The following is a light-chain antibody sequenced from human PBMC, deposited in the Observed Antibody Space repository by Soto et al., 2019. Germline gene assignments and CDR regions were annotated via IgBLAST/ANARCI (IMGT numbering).Light chain of an antibody. V-gene: IGKV1-16*01. J-gene: IGKJ4*01. CDR2: TAS. Sequence: DIQMTQSPSSLSASVGDRVTITCRASQGISNSLAWYQQKPGKAPKSLIYTASNLESGVPSRFSGRGSGTDFTLTISSLQPGDFATYYCQQFQSYPVTLGGGTKVEV. CDR1: QGISNS. CDR3: QQFQSYPVT.